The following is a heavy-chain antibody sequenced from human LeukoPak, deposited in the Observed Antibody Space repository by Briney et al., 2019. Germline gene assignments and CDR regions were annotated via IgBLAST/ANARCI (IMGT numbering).Heavy chain of an antibody. CDR2: INHSGST. V-gene: IGHV4-34*01. CDR3: ARGVGMVYAMSYYYGMDV. Sequence: KPSETLSLTCAVYGGSFSGYYWSWIRQPPGKGLEWIGEINHSGSTNYNPSLKSRVTISVDTSKNQFSLKLSSVTAADTAVYYCARGVGMVYAMSYYYGMDVWGQGTTVTVSS. J-gene: IGHJ6*02. CDR1: GGSFSGYY. D-gene: IGHD2-8*01.